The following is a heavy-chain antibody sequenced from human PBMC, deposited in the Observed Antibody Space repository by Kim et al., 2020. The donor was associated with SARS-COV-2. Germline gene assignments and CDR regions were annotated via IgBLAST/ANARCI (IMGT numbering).Heavy chain of an antibody. CDR2: IWYDGSNK. CDR1: GFTFSSYG. CDR3: ARDHEVGYSSSYYFDY. D-gene: IGHD6-6*01. Sequence: GGSLRLSCAASGFTFSSYGMHWVRQAPGKGLEWVAVIWYDGSNKYYADSVKGRFTISRDNSKNTLYLQMNSLRAEDTAVYYCARDHEVGYSSSYYFDYWGQGTLVTVSS. J-gene: IGHJ4*02. V-gene: IGHV3-33*01.